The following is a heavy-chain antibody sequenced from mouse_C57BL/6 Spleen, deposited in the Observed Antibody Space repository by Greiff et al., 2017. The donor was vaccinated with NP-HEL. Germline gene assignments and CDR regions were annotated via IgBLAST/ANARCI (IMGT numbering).Heavy chain of an antibody. V-gene: IGHV5-4*03. D-gene: IGHD4-1*01. CDR3: ARNWDRGYFDV. J-gene: IGHJ1*03. Sequence: EVMLVESGGGLVKPGGSLKLSCAASGFTFSSYAMSWVRQTPEKRLEWVATISDGGSYTYYPDNVKGRFTISRDNAKNNLYLQMSHLKSEDSAMYYCARNWDRGYFDVWGTGTTVTVSS. CDR1: GFTFSSYA. CDR2: ISDGGSYT.